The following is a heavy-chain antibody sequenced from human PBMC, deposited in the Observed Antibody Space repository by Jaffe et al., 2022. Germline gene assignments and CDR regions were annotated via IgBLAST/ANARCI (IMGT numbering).Heavy chain of an antibody. CDR3: ARHHHSTWLLLRGDWYFDL. V-gene: IGHV4-38-2*01. CDR1: GYSISSGYY. D-gene: IGHD3-22*01. J-gene: IGHJ2*01. CDR2: IYHSGST. Sequence: QVQLQESGPGLVKPSETLSLTCAVSGYSISSGYYWGWIRQPPGKGLEWIGSIYHSGSTYYNPSLKSRVTISVDTSKNQFSLKLSSVTAADTAVYYCARHHHSTWLLLRGDWYFDLWGRGTLVTVSS.